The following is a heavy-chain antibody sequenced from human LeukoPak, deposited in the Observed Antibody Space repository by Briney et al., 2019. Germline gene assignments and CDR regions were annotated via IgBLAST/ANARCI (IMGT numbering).Heavy chain of an antibody. CDR3: AAAVAAAPGAY. CDR2: INSDGRST. Sequence: PGGSLRLSCAAAGFTFNNYWMHWVRQAPGKGLVWISRINSDGRSTNYADSVKGRFNISRDDAKNTLYLQMNSLGAEDTAVYYCAAAVAAAPGAYWGQGTLVTVSS. D-gene: IGHD6-13*01. J-gene: IGHJ4*02. CDR1: GFTFNNYW. V-gene: IGHV3-74*01.